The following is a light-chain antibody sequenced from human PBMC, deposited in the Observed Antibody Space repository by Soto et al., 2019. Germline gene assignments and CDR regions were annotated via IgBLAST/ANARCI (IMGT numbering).Light chain of an antibody. V-gene: IGKV3-20*01. CDR3: HQRAT. J-gene: IGKJ5*01. CDR1: QSVSSSY. Sequence: EIVLTQSPGTLSLSPGERATLSCRASQSVSSSYLAWYQQKPGQAPRLLIYGASSRATGIPDRFSGSESGTDFTLTISRLEPEDFAVYYCHQRATFGQGTRLEIK. CDR2: GAS.